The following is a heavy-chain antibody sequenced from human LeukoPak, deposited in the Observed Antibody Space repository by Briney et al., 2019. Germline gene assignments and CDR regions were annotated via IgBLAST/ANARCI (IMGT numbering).Heavy chain of an antibody. CDR1: GGSISGYY. CDR3: VRSRQMATLDS. V-gene: IGHV4-59*08. Sequence: SSETLSLTCTVSGGSISGYYWNWIRQSPGKGLEWIGYVHYNGDTIYNPSLRSRVTISADTSKNQFSLNLRSVTAADTALYYCVRSRQMATLDSCGHGTLIIVSS. D-gene: IGHD5-24*01. J-gene: IGHJ5*01. CDR2: VHYNGDT.